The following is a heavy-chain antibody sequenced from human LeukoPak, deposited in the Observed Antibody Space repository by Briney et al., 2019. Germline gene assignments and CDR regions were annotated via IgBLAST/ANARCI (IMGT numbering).Heavy chain of an antibody. Sequence: PGGSLRLSCTASGFSFSNHYMRWIRQAPGQGLEWVANINEDGSNKWHLGSVKGRFTVSRDNARNSLYLQMNSLRVEETAVYYCTRVIVAVAGYFDYFDFWGQGVLVTVSS. CDR1: GFSFSNHY. CDR2: INEDGSNK. D-gene: IGHD6-19*01. CDR3: TRVIVAVAGYFDYFDF. V-gene: IGHV3-7*01. J-gene: IGHJ4*02.